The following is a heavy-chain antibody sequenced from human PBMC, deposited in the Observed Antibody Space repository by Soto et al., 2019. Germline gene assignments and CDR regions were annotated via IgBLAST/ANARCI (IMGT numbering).Heavy chain of an antibody. CDR3: ARVESVGMATIAPFDY. Sequence: GASVKVSCKASGCTFSSYAISWVRQAPGQGLEWMGGIIPIFGTANYAQKFQGRVTITADESTSTAYMELSSLRSEDTAAYYCARVESVGMATIAPFDYWGQGTLVTVSS. V-gene: IGHV1-69*13. CDR2: IIPIFGTA. D-gene: IGHD5-12*01. J-gene: IGHJ4*02. CDR1: GCTFSSYA.